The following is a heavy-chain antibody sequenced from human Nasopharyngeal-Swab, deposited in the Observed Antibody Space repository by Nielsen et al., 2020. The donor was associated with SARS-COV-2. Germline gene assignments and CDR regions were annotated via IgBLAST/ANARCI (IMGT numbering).Heavy chain of an antibody. CDR3: ARDDGDVPGVTGSGPPGGD. D-gene: IGHD2-8*01. Sequence: ASVKVSCKTSGYTFTGYYIHWVRQAPGQGLEWMGRINPNNGGTNYAQNFQGRVTMTRDTSIKTAYMELSSLRSDDTAVYYCARDDGDVPGVTGSGPPGGDWGQGTLVTVSS. V-gene: IGHV1-2*06. J-gene: IGHJ4*02. CDR2: INPNNGGT. CDR1: GYTFTGYY.